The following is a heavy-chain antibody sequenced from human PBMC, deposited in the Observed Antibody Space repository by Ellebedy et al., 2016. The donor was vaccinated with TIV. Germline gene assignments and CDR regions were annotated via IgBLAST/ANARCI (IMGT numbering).Heavy chain of an antibody. Sequence: ASVKVSXKASGYTFTSYGISWVRQAPGQGLEWMGWISAYNGNTNYAQKLQGRVTMTTDTSTSTAYMELRSLRSDDTAVYYCARNPRYGSGSYYPHYWGQGTLVTVSS. V-gene: IGHV1-18*01. CDR3: ARNPRYGSGSYYPHY. CDR2: ISAYNGNT. D-gene: IGHD3-10*01. J-gene: IGHJ4*02. CDR1: GYTFTSYG.